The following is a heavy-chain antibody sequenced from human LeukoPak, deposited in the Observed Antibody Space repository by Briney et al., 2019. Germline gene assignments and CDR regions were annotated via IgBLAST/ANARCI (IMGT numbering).Heavy chain of an antibody. CDR1: GFTFSSYS. CDR3: ARESGWHNFDY. V-gene: IGHV3-21*01. D-gene: IGHD6-19*01. CDR2: ISNSSSYI. Sequence: GGSLRLSCAASGFTFSSYSMNWVRQAPGKGLEWVSSISNSSSYIYYADSVKGRFTISRDNAKNSLYLQMNSLRAEDTAVYYCARESGWHNFDYWGQGTLVTVSS. J-gene: IGHJ4*02.